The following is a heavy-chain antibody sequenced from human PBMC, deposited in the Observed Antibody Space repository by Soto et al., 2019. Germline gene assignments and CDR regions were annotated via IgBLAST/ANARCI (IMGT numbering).Heavy chain of an antibody. V-gene: IGHV1-69*01. CDR2: IIPIFGSR. CDR3: AREGRIVGATTHFDC. CDR1: GGTFSTQA. J-gene: IGHJ4*02. D-gene: IGHD1-26*01. Sequence: QVQLVQSGPEVKKPGTSVKVSCKASGGTFSTQAINWVRQAPGQGIAWMGGIIPIFGSRNYAHKFRGRLTITADEYTTTAYMELSSLRSEDTAVYYCAREGRIVGATTHFDCWGQGTLVTVSS.